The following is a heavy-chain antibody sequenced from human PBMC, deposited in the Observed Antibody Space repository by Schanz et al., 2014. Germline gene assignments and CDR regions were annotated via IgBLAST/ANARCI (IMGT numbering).Heavy chain of an antibody. V-gene: IGHV1-69*02. Sequence: QVQLVQSGAEVKKPGASVKVSCKASGYTFTSYDINWVRQAPGQGLEWMGKIIPVLNIATYAQRFQGRVSITADTSTNTAYMELSSLRYEDTALYYCARGTMPGTFDIWGQGTMVTVSS. CDR1: GYTFTSYD. J-gene: IGHJ3*02. CDR2: IIPVLNIA. D-gene: IGHD2-2*01. CDR3: ARGTMPGTFDI.